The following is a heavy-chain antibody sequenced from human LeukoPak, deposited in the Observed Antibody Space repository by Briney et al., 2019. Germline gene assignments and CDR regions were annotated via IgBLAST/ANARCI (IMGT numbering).Heavy chain of an antibody. D-gene: IGHD3-22*01. Sequence: PSETLSLTCAVYGGSFSGYYWSWIRQPPGKGLEWIGEINHSGSTNYNPSLKSRVTISVDTSKSQFSLKLSSVTAADTAVYYCAREYYYDSMVDWGQGTMVTVSS. CDR1: GGSFSGYY. CDR3: AREYYYDSMVD. V-gene: IGHV4-34*01. CDR2: INHSGST. J-gene: IGHJ3*01.